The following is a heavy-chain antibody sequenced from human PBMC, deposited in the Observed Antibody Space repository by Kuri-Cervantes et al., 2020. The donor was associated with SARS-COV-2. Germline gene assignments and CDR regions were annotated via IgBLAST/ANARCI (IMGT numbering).Heavy chain of an antibody. CDR1: GGSFSGYY. CDR3: ARVREQWSHGGWFDP. D-gene: IGHD6-19*01. J-gene: IGHJ5*02. CDR2: INHSGST. Sequence: SETLSLTCAVYGGSFSGYYWSWIRQPPGKGLEWIGEINHSGSTNYNPSLKSRVTISVDTSKNQFSLKLSSVTAADTAVYYCARVREQWSHGGWFDPWGQGTLVTVSS. V-gene: IGHV4-34*01.